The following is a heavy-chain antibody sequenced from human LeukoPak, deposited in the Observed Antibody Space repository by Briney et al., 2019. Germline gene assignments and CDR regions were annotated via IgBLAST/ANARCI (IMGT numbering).Heavy chain of an antibody. CDR3: ARVGRTTHDASDI. CDR2: IYYSGST. CDR1: GGSISSYY. D-gene: IGHD4-11*01. Sequence: PSETLSLTCTVSGGSISSYYWSWIRQPPGKGLEWIGYIYYSGSTNYNPSLKSRVTISVDTSKNQFSLKLSSVTAADTAVYYCARVGRTTHDASDIWGQGTMVTVSS. V-gene: IGHV4-59*01. J-gene: IGHJ3*02.